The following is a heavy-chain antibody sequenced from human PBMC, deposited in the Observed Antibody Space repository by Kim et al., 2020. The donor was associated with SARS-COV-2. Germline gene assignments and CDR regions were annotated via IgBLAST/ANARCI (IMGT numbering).Heavy chain of an antibody. D-gene: IGHD6-13*01. V-gene: IGHV3-33*01. J-gene: IGHJ1*01. CDR3: ARGFGSSWYVGYFQH. CDR2: IWYDGSNK. Sequence: GGSLRLSCAASGFTFSSYGMHWVRQAPGKGLEWVAVIWYDGSNKYYADSVKGRFTISRDNSKNTLYLQMNSLRAEDTAVYYCARGFGSSWYVGYFQHWGQGTLVTVSS. CDR1: GFTFSSYG.